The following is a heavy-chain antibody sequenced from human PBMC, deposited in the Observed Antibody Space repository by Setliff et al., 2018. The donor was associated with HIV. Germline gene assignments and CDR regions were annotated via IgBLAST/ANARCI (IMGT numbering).Heavy chain of an antibody. J-gene: IGHJ4*01. V-gene: IGHV1-8*02. CDR2: MNPNSGNT. Sequence: GASVKVSCKASGYTFSSYDINWVRQATGQGLEWMGWMNPNSGNTGYAQKFQGRVTMTRNTAISTAYMELRRLKSEDTAVYYCARVEQLEYYFDYWGQGTLVTVS. CDR3: ARVEQLEYYFDY. D-gene: IGHD6-6*01. CDR1: GYTFSSYD.